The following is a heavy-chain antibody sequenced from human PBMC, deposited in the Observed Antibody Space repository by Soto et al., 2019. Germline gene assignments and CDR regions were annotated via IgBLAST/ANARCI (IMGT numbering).Heavy chain of an antibody. V-gene: IGHV3-30-3*01. CDR1: GFTFSSYA. Sequence: QVQLVESGGGVVQPGRSLRLSCAASGFTFSSYAMHWVRQAPGKGLEWVAVISYDGSNKYYADSVKGRFTTSRDNSKNTLYRQMNSLRAEDTAVYYCARELQLWLLVMAFDIWGQGTMVTVSS. D-gene: IGHD5-18*01. CDR2: ISYDGSNK. J-gene: IGHJ3*02. CDR3: ARELQLWLLVMAFDI.